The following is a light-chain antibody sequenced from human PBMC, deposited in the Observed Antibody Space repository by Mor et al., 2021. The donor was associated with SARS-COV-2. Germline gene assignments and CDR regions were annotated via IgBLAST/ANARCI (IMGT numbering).Light chain of an antibody. J-gene: IGLJ1*01. Sequence: KPGQAPILVIYRDTNRPSGVPERFSGSNSGNTATLTISRAQAGDEADYNCQVWDFSAGGVFGTATKVT. CDR3: QVWDFSAGGV. V-gene: IGLV3-9*01. CDR2: RDT.